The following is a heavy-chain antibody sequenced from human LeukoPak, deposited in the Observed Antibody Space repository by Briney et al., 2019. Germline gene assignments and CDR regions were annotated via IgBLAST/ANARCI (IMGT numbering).Heavy chain of an antibody. CDR3: AKDPWDYYYDSLDAFDI. J-gene: IGHJ3*02. D-gene: IGHD3-22*01. V-gene: IGHV3-23*01. Sequence: GGSLRLSCAASGFTFSSYAMSWVRQAPGKGLEWVSAISGSGSSTYYVDSVKGRLTISRDNSKNTLYLQMNSLRAEDTAVYYCAKDPWDYYYDSLDAFDIWGQGTMVTVSS. CDR2: ISGSGSST. CDR1: GFTFSSYA.